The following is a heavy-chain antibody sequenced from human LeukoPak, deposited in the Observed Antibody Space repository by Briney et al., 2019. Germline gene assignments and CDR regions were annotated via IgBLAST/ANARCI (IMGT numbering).Heavy chain of an antibody. J-gene: IGHJ4*02. D-gene: IGHD3-3*01. Sequence: GGSLRLSCAASGFTFSSYEMNWVRQAPGKGLEWVSYISSSGSTIYYADSVKGRFTISRDNAKNSLYLQMNSLRAEDTAVYYCASLYYDFRSGYSLSYYFDYWGQGTLVTVSS. CDR3: ASLYYDFRSGYSLSYYFDY. V-gene: IGHV3-48*03. CDR2: ISSSGSTI. CDR1: GFTFSSYE.